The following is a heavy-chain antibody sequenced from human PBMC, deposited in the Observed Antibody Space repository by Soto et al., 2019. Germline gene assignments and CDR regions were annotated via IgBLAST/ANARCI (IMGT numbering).Heavy chain of an antibody. CDR1: GGSFSGYY. CDR2: INHSGST. V-gene: IGHV4-34*01. J-gene: IGHJ5*02. D-gene: IGHD6-13*01. Sequence: QVQLQQWGAGLLKPSETLSLTCAVYGGSFSGYYWSWIRQPPGKGLEWIGEINHSGSTNYNPSLKSSVTISVDTSKNQFSLKLSSVTAADTAVYYCARATKVGYNWFDPWGQGTLVTVSS. CDR3: ARATKVGYNWFDP.